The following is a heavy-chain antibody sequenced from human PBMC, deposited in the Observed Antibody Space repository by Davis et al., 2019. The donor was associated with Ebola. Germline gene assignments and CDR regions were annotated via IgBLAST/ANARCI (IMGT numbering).Heavy chain of an antibody. D-gene: IGHD1-20*01. V-gene: IGHV5-51*01. CDR2: IYTGDSDA. Sequence: GESLKISCRGSGYRFASHWIGWVRQMPGMGLEWMGIIYTGDSDATYSPSFQGPVTISADRSIKTAFLQWSSLKASDTAMYYCASLRRTITGMDDAFDLWGQGTMVTVSS. J-gene: IGHJ3*01. CDR3: ASLRRTITGMDDAFDL. CDR1: GYRFASHW.